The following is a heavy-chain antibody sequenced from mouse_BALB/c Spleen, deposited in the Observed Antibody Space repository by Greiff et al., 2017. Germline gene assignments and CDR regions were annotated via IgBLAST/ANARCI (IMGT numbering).Heavy chain of an antibody. J-gene: IGHJ2*01. CDR3: ARGGGNYGTGDY. CDR2: ISSGGST. CDR1: GFTFSSYA. Sequence: EVQRVESGGGLVKPGGSLKLSCAASGFTFSSYAMSWVRQTPEKRLEWVASISSGGSTYYPDSVKGRFTISRDNARNILYLQMSSLRSEDTAMYYCARGGGNYGTGDYWGQGTTLTVSS. D-gene: IGHD1-1*01. V-gene: IGHV5-6-5*01.